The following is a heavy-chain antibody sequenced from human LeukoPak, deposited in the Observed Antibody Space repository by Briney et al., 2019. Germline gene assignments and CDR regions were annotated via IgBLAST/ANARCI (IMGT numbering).Heavy chain of an antibody. D-gene: IGHD3-22*01. Sequence: SETLSLTCTVSGGSISSYYWSWIRQPPGKGLEWIGYIYYSGSTNYNPSLKSRVTISVDTSKNQFSLKLSSVTAADTAVYYCARHRGHYYDSSGYSYYFDYWGQGTLVTVSS. CDR3: ARHRGHYYDSSGYSYYFDY. CDR1: GGSISSYY. J-gene: IGHJ4*02. CDR2: IYYSGST. V-gene: IGHV4-59*08.